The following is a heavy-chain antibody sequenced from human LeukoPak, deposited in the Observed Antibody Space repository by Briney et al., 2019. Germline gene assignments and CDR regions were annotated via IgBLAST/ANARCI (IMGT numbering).Heavy chain of an antibody. CDR3: ARGFGAGNYYYGWFDP. CDR2: IHDSGST. Sequence: SQTLSLTCAVSGGSISSGDYHWNWIRQPPGESLEWIGFIHDSGSTYYNPSLKSRIIISRDVSKKQFSLELSSVTAADTAVYYCARGFGAGNYYYGWFDPWGQGTLVTVSS. CDR1: GGSISSGDYH. J-gene: IGHJ5*02. V-gene: IGHV4-30-4*01. D-gene: IGHD3-10*01.